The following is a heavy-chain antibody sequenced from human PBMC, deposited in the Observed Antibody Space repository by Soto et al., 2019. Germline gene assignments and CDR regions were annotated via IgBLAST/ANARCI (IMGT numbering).Heavy chain of an antibody. J-gene: IGHJ4*02. CDR2: IGGSGGNR. D-gene: IGHD4-4*01. Sequence: EVQLLESGGGLVQPGGSLRLSCAASGFTFNAYAMSWVRQAPGKGLEWVSAIGGSGGNRSYAASVKGRFTISSDNSKDTVDLQVSRLRVEDTAVYFCARVASDYINSVDHWGQGILVTVSS. CDR3: ARVASDYINSVDH. V-gene: IGHV3-23*01. CDR1: GFTFNAYA.